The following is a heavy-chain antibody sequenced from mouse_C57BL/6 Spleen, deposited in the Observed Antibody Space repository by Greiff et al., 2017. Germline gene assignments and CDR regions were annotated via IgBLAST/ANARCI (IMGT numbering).Heavy chain of an antibody. J-gene: IGHJ4*01. V-gene: IGHV1-62-2*01. CDR1: GYTFTEYT. D-gene: IGHD2-2*01. CDR2: FYPGSGSI. Sequence: QVQLKQSGAELVKPGASVKLSCKASGYTFTEYTIHWVKQRSGQGLEWIGWFYPGSGSIKYNEKFKDKATLTADKSSSTVYMELSRLTSEDSAVYFCARHDEGASEWLRAMDYWGQGTSVTVSS. CDR3: ARHDEGASEWLRAMDY.